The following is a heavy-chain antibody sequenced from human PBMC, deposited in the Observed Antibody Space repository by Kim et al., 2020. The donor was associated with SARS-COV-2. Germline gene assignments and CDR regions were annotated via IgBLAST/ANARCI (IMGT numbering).Heavy chain of an antibody. CDR1: GFTASSQY. J-gene: IGHJ3*01. D-gene: IGHD6-19*01. Sequence: GGSLRLSCAASGFTASSQYMSWVRQAQGKGLEWVSIAYSSSRMFYADSVKGRFTISGDSSRNTVYLQMNSLRADDTAAYYCARVRVTNKQLLVPGVMHA. CDR2: AYSSSRM. CDR3: ARVRVTNKQLLVPGVMHA. V-gene: IGHV3-53*03.